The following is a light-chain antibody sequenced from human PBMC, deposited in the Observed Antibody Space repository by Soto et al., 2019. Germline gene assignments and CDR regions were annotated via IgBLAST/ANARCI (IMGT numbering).Light chain of an antibody. V-gene: IGLV2-14*01. J-gene: IGLJ1*01. CDR1: SSDVGGYNY. CDR3: SSYTSSSTQV. Sequence: QSALTQPASVSGSPGQSITISCTGTSSDVGGYNYVSWYQQHPGKAPKLMIYEVSYRPSGVSNRFSGSNSGNTASLTISGLQDEDEADYYCSSYTSSSTQVFGTGTKVTVL. CDR2: EVS.